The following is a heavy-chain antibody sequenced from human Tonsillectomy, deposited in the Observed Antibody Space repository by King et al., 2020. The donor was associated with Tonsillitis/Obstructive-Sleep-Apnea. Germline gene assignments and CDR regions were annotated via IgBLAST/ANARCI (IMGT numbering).Heavy chain of an antibody. CDR2: IYWDDDK. CDR3: ARGSYDSDAFDI. J-gene: IGHJ3*02. CDR1: WFSLSTGGVG. Sequence: TLKESGPTLVKPTQTLTLTCTFSWFSLSTGGVGVGWIRQPPGKALEWLALIYWDDDKPYSPSLKSRLTITKDTSKSQVVLTMTNMDPVDTATYYCARGSYDSDAFDIWGQGTMVTVSS. V-gene: IGHV2-5*02. D-gene: IGHD3-10*01.